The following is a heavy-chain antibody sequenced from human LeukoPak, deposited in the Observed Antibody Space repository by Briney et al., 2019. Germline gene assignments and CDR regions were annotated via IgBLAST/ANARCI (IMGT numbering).Heavy chain of an antibody. CDR3: AREGGGYSGYGGDWFDP. V-gene: IGHV4-4*09. D-gene: IGHD5-12*01. Sequence: SETLSLTCAVYGGSFSGYYWSWIRQPPGKGLEWIGYIYTSGSTNYNPSLKSRVTISVDTSKNQFSLKLSSVTAADTAVYYCAREGGGYSGYGGDWFDPWGQGTLVTVSS. CDR2: IYTSGST. CDR1: GGSFSGYY. J-gene: IGHJ5*02.